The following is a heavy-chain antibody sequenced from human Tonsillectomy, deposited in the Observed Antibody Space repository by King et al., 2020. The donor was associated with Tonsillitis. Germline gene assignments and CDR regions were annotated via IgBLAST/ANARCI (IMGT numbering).Heavy chain of an antibody. CDR2: IDWDDDK. CDR3: ARIKSGYSSYDYYFDY. Sequence: TLKESGPALVKPPQTLTLTCTFSGFSLSTSGMCVSWIRQPPGKALEWLALIDWDDDKYYSTSLKTRLTISKDTSKNQVVLTMTNMDPVDTATYYCARIKSGYSSYDYYFDYWGQGTLVTVSS. D-gene: IGHD5-18*01. V-gene: IGHV2-70*01. CDR1: GFSLSTSGMC. J-gene: IGHJ4*02.